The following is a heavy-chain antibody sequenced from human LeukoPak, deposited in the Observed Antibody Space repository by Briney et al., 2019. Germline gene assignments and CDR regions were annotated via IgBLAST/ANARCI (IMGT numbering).Heavy chain of an antibody. CDR1: GYTFTSYD. CDR2: MNPNTGNT. D-gene: IGHD3-3*01. Sequence: GASVKVSCKASGYTFTSYDINWVRQATGQGLEWMGWMNPNTGNTGFAQKFQGRVTMTKDTSISTAYMELSSLRSEDTAVYYCARAAPLRFLEWLPSGYYYYYMDVWGKGTTVTVSS. CDR3: ARAAPLRFLEWLPSGYYYYYMDV. V-gene: IGHV1-8*01. J-gene: IGHJ6*03.